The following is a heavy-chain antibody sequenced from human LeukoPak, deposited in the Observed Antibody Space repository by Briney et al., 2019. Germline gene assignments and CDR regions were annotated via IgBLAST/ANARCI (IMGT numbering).Heavy chain of an antibody. CDR1: GFTFSSYE. CDR3: ARALEMATTPLDY. J-gene: IGHJ4*02. CDR2: ISSSSSYI. Sequence: GGSLRLSCAASGFTFSSYEMNWVRQAPGKGLEWVSYISSSSSYIYYADSVKGRFTISRDNAKNSLYLQMNSLRAEDTAVYYCARALEMATTPLDYWGQGTLVTVSS. V-gene: IGHV3-21*05. D-gene: IGHD5-24*01.